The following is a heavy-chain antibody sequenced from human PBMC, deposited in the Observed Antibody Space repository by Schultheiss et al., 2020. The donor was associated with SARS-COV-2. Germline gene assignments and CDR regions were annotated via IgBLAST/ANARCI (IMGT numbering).Heavy chain of an antibody. CDR3: ARSTSGHEY. D-gene: IGHD5-12*01. V-gene: IGHV4-59*01. CDR1: GGSFSGYY. J-gene: IGHJ4*02. CDR2: IYYSGST. Sequence: SETLSLTCAVYGGSFSGYYWSWIRQPPGKGLEWIGYIYYSGSTNYNPSLKSRVTISVDTSKNQFSLKLTSVTAADTAVYYCARSTSGHEYWGQGTLVTVSS.